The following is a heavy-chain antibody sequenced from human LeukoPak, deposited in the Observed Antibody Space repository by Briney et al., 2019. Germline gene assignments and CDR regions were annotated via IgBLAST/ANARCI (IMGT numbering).Heavy chain of an antibody. J-gene: IGHJ3*02. CDR1: EFSVGSNY. V-gene: IGHV3-74*01. CDR2: MNGDGSST. CDR3: ARVGADCSGDRCYWTYDAFDI. Sequence: PGGSLRLSCAASEFSVGSNYMTWVRQAPGKGLEWVSRMNGDGSSTRYADSVKGRFTISRDNAKNSLYLQMNSLRAEDTAVYYCARVGADCSGDRCYWTYDAFDIWGQGTMVTVSS. D-gene: IGHD2-15*01.